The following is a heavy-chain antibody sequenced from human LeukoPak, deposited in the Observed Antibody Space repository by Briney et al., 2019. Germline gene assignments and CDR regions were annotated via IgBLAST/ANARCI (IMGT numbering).Heavy chain of an antibody. CDR3: ARDYYYDSSGYYFHY. CDR2: INPNSGGT. J-gene: IGHJ4*02. CDR1: GYTFTGYY. D-gene: IGHD3-22*01. V-gene: IGHV1-2*06. Sequence: ASVKVSCKASGYTFTGYYMHWVRQAPGQGLEWMGRINPNSGGTNYAQKFQGRVTMTRDTSISTAYMELSRLRSDDTAVCYCARDYYYDSSGYYFHYWGQGTLVTVSS.